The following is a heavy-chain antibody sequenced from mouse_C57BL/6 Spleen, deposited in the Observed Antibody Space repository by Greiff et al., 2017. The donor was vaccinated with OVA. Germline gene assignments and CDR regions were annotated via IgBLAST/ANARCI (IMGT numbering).Heavy chain of an antibody. J-gene: IGHJ4*01. D-gene: IGHD4-1*02. CDR2: INPSNGGT. CDR1: GYTFTSYW. Sequence: QVQLQQPGTELVKPGASVKLSCKASGYTFTSYWMHWVKQRPGQGLEWIGNINPSNGGTNYNEKFKSKATLTVDKSSSTAYMQLSSLTSEDSAVYYCARGDNWGRFDYYAMDYWGQGTSVTVSS. V-gene: IGHV1-53*01. CDR3: ARGDNWGRFDYYAMDY.